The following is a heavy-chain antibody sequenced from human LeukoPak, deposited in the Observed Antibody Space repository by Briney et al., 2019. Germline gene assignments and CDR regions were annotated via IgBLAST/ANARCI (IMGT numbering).Heavy chain of an antibody. Sequence: ASVKVSCKASGYTFTSYDINWVRQATAQGLEWMGGIIPIFGTANYAQKFQGRVTITTDESTSTAYMELSSLRSEDTAVYYCARDRWDYWGQGTLVSVSS. J-gene: IGHJ4*02. CDR1: GYTFTSYD. V-gene: IGHV1-69*05. CDR2: IIPIFGTA. D-gene: IGHD6-13*01. CDR3: ARDRWDY.